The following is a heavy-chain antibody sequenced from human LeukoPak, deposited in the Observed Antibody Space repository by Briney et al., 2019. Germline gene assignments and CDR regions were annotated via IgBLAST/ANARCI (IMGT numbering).Heavy chain of an antibody. V-gene: IGHV1-2*02. CDR1: GYTFTGYY. CDR2: INPNSGGT. J-gene: IGHJ6*02. Sequence: ASVKVSCKASGYTFTGYYMHWVRQAPGQGLEWMGWINPNSGGTNYAQKFQGRVTMTRDTSISTACMELSRLRSNDTAVYYCASLGMVTAGYYYYGMDIWGQGTTVTVSS. CDR3: ASLGMVTAGYYYYGMDI. D-gene: IGHD2-21*02.